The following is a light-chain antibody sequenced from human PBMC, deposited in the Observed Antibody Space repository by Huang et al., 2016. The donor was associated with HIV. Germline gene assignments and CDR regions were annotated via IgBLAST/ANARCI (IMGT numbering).Light chain of an antibody. V-gene: IGKV3-11*01. Sequence: EIVLTQSPATLSLSPGERATLSCRASQSVSSYLAGYQQKPGQAPRLRIYDASNRATGIPARFSGSGSGTDCTLTISSLEPEDFAVYYCQQRSNWPPYTFGQGTKLEIK. J-gene: IGKJ2*01. CDR3: QQRSNWPPYT. CDR1: QSVSSY. CDR2: DAS.